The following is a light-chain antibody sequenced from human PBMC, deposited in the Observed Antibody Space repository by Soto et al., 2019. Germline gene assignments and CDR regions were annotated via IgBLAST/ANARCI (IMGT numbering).Light chain of an antibody. CDR3: QQSDSIPT. J-gene: IGKJ4*01. Sequence: DIQMTQSPSSLSASVGDRVNITCRASRIISTFLNWYQHKPGTAPKLLIYDASRLQSGVPSRFSGSASGTDFTLTIGSLRPEDVATYYCQQSDSIPTFGGGTKVEI. CDR2: DAS. V-gene: IGKV1-39*01. CDR1: RIISTF.